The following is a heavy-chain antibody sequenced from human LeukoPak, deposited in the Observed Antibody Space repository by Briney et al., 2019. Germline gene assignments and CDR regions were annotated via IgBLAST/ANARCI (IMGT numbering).Heavy chain of an antibody. CDR2: ISGSGGST. D-gene: IGHD1-1*01. V-gene: IGHV3-23*01. CDR1: GSTFSSYA. J-gene: IGHJ4*02. Sequence: PGGSLRLSCAASGSTFSSYAMSWVRQAPGKGLEWVSAISGSGGSTYYADSVKGRFTISRDNSKNTLYLQMNSLRAEDTAVYYCAQISSAELERRGGFDYWGQGTLVTVSS. CDR3: AQISSAELERRGGFDY.